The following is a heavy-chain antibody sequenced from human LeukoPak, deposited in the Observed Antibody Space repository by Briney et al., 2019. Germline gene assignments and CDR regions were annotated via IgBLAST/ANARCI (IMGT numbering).Heavy chain of an antibody. CDR2: IDPRYSYT. CDR1: IFTVTTSW. D-gene: IGHD3-22*01. V-gene: IGHV5-10-1*01. CDR3: ARRDRQLIAPDY. J-gene: IGHJ4*02. Sequence: SIFTVTTSWISRVRQMPGTGPERMGRIDPRYSYTSTSPSFQGRVSISADKSISTAYLQWGSLKASDTAMYYCARRDRQLIAPDYWGQGTLVTVSS.